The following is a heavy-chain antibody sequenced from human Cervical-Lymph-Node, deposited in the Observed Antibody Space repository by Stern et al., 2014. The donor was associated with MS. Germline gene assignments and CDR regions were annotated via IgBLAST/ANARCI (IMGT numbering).Heavy chain of an antibody. CDR3: VRRGELDV. J-gene: IGHJ6*02. CDR2: ISSSASFI. Sequence: VQLVQSGGGLIKPGGSLRLSCAASGFTFSSYDMNWVRQAPGKGLEWVASISSSASFIYYEDSVKGRFTISRDNAKNSLYLQMNSLRAEDTAVYYCVRRGELDVWGQGTTVTVSS. CDR1: GFTFSSYD. D-gene: IGHD4-17*01. V-gene: IGHV3-21*01.